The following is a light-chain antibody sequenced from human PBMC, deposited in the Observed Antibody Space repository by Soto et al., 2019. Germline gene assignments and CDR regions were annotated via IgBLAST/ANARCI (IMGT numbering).Light chain of an antibody. CDR3: QHHNSYSQT. V-gene: IGKV1-5*01. Sequence: DIQMTQSPPTLSASVGDRVTITCRASQSIRHYLAWYQQMPGKAPKLLIYGASTLQSGVPSRFSGSGSGTEVTHTISSLQPDDFGTYFCQHHNSYSQTFGQGTKVEIK. CDR1: QSIRHY. CDR2: GAS. J-gene: IGKJ1*01.